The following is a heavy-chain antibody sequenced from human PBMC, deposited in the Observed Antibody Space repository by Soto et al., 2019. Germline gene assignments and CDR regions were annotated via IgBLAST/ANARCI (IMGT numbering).Heavy chain of an antibody. V-gene: IGHV1-69*13. Sequence: SVKVSCKASGGTFSSYAISWVRQAPGQGLEWMGGIIPIFGTANYAQKFQGRVTITADESTSTAYMELSSLRSEDTAVYYCARGTTIFGFVIIGTRDYYGTDVWG. J-gene: IGHJ6*02. CDR2: IIPIFGTA. CDR1: GGTFSSYA. CDR3: ARGTTIFGFVIIGTRDYYGTDV. D-gene: IGHD3-3*01.